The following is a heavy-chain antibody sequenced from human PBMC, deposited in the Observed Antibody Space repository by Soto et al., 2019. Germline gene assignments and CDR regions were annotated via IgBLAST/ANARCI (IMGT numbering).Heavy chain of an antibody. CDR1: GDSLSTDYW. CDR2: IHHSGIT. Sequence: SETLSLTFTVSGDSLSTDYWWSWVRQPPGKGLEWIGEIHHSGITNYIQSVRSRVTMSVDKSNNQVSLELTSVAAADTAVYYCARGISYRWVYWGQGILVTVPQ. V-gene: IGHV4-4*02. CDR3: ARGISYRWVY. J-gene: IGHJ4*02. D-gene: IGHD3-16*02.